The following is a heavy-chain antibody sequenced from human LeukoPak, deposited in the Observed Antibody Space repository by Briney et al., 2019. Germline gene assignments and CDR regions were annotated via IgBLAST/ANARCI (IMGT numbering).Heavy chain of an antibody. V-gene: IGHV1-2*02. J-gene: IGHJ6*03. CDR1: GYTFTGYY. Sequence: ASVKVSCKASGYTFTGYYMHWVRQAPGQGLEWMGWINPNSGGTNYAQKFQGRVTMTRDTSISTAYMELSRLRSDDTAVYYCARGDIVVVPAAPPGYYYYFMDVWGKGTTVTVSS. CDR2: INPNSGGT. D-gene: IGHD2-2*01. CDR3: ARGDIVVVPAAPPGYYYYFMDV.